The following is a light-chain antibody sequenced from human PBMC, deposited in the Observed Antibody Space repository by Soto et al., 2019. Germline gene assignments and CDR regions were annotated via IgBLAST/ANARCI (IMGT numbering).Light chain of an antibody. CDR3: QQYNNWPRT. CDR1: QTVNSN. CDR2: GAS. Sequence: EIVMTQSPATLSVSPGEGATLSCRASQTVNSNLAWYQQKPGQAPRLLIYGASTRATGIPARFSGSGSGTDFTLTISSLQSEDFAVYYCQQYNNWPRTFGQGTKVEIK. V-gene: IGKV3-15*01. J-gene: IGKJ1*01.